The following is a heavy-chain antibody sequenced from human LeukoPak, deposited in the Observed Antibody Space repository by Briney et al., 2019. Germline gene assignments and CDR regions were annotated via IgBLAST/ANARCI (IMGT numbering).Heavy chain of an antibody. CDR2: ISGSGSST. J-gene: IGHJ6*02. V-gene: IGHV3-23*01. CDR3: AKDKGWGYSTYDYYGMDV. CDR1: GFIFSNYG. D-gene: IGHD1-26*01. Sequence: GGSLRLSCAASGFIFSNYGMNWVRQAPGKGLDWVSSISGSGSSTYYAESVKGRVTISRDNSQNTLYLQMNSLRAEDTAIYYCAKDKGWGYSTYDYYGMDVWGQGTTVTVSS.